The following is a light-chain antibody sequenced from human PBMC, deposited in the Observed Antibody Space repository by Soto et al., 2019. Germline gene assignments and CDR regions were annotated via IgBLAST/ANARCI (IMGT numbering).Light chain of an antibody. V-gene: IGKV3-15*01. CDR3: QQYHNWPGT. J-gene: IGKJ1*01. CDR2: GAS. Sequence: EIVLTQSPATLSFSPGERATLSCRASQSVSRNLAWYQQRPGQAPRLLIYGASTRATGIPARFSGSGSGTEFTLTISSLQSEDFAVYYCQQYHNWPGTFGQGTKVEIK. CDR1: QSVSRN.